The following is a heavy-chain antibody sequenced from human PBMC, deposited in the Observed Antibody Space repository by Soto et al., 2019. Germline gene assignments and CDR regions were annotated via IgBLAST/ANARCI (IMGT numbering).Heavy chain of an antibody. CDR3: ARDHFGYLDAGRGYYYYMDV. J-gene: IGHJ6*03. D-gene: IGHD3-22*01. V-gene: IGHV1-69*04. Sequence: SVKVSCKASGGTFSSYTISWVRQAPGQGLEWMGRIIPILGIANYAQKFQGRVTITADKSTSTAYMELSSLRSEDTAVYYFARDHFGYLDAGRGYYYYMDVWGKGTTVTVSS. CDR2: IIPILGIA. CDR1: GGTFSSYT.